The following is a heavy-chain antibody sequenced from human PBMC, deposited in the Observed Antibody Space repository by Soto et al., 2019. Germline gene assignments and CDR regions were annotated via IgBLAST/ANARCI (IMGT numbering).Heavy chain of an antibody. CDR2: TYFRSKWHY. J-gene: IGHJ5*02. CDR1: GDSVSSNNAA. D-gene: IGHD6-19*01. V-gene: IGHV6-1*01. CDR3: ARSEQWLTT. Sequence: SQTLSLTCAISGDSVSSNNAAWNWIRQSPPRGLEWLGRTYFRSKWHYGYAVSVRSRITIKPDTSKNQFSLQLNSVTPEDTAVYYCARSEQWLTTWGQGTLVTVSS.